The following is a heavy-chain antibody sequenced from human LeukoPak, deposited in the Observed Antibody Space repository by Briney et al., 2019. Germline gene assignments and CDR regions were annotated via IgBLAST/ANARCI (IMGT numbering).Heavy chain of an antibody. CDR2: IYYSGST. CDR3: ARVGNWNYADY. Sequence: SETLSLTCTVSGGSVSSGTYYWSWIRQPPGKGLEWIGYIYYSGSTNYNPSLKSRVTISVDTSKNQFSLKLSSVTAADTAVYYCARVGNWNYADYWGQGTLVTVSS. V-gene: IGHV4-61*01. J-gene: IGHJ4*02. CDR1: GGSVSSGTYY. D-gene: IGHD1-20*01.